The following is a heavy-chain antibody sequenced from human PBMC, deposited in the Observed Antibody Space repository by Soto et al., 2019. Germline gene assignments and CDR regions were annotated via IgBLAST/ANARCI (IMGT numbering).Heavy chain of an antibody. Sequence: VSCCTSSGLCYRPCIRQPPGKGPEWIASIYHGGTTFYNPSLKSRITISVDTSNNQFSLKLTSVTAADTAVYYCARVHGMVVAGSTSDYWGNGTLVPVSS. CDR1: CCTSSGLCY. CDR2: IYHGGTT. V-gene: IGHV4-38-2*01. J-gene: IGHJ4*01. D-gene: IGHD6-19*01. CDR3: ARVHGMVVAGSTSDY.